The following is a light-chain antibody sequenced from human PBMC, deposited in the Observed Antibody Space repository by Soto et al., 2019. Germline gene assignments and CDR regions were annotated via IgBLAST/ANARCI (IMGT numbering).Light chain of an antibody. CDR1: SSDVVSYSL. CDR3: CSSAGSSTPVV. CDR2: EVS. Sequence: QSVLTQPASVSGSLGQSITISCTGTSSDVVSYSLVSWYQQHPGKAPKLMIYEVSKRPSGVSNRFSGSKSGNTASLTISGLQAEDEADYYCCSSAGSSTPVVFGGGTKLTVL. V-gene: IGLV2-23*02. J-gene: IGLJ2*01.